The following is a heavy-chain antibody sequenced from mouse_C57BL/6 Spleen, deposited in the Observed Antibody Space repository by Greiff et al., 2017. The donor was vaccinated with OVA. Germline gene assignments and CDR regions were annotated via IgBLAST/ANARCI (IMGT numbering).Heavy chain of an antibody. D-gene: IGHD1-2*01. J-gene: IGHJ4*01. CDR1: GFTFTDYY. CDR3: ARCPYGGGAYYAMDY. CDR2: IRNKANGYTT. V-gene: IGHV7-3*01. Sequence: EVQLQESGGGLVQPGGSLSLSCAASGFTFTDYYMSWVRQPPGKALEWLGFIRNKANGYTTEYSASVKGRFTISRDNSQSILYLQMNALRAEDSATYYCARCPYGGGAYYAMDYWGQGTSVTVSS.